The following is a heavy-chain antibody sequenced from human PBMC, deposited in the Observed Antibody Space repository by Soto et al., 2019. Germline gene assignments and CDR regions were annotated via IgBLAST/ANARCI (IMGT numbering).Heavy chain of an antibody. D-gene: IGHD3-16*02. CDR2: ISYDGSNK. J-gene: IGHJ6*02. CDR1: GFTFSSYA. V-gene: IGHV3-30-3*01. Sequence: GGSLRLSCAASGFTFSSYAMHWVRQAPGKGLEWVAVISYDGSNKYYADSVKGRFTISRDNSKNTLYLQMNSLRAEDTAVYYCARGDYREVQYGMDVWGQGTTVTVSS. CDR3: ARGDYREVQYGMDV.